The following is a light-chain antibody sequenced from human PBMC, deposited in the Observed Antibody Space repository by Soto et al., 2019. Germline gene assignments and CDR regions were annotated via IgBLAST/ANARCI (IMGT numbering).Light chain of an antibody. CDR1: QDISKY. Sequence: DIQMTQSPSSLSASVGDRVTITCRASQDISKYLAWYQQKPGKVPQVLIYGASTLQSGVPSRFSGSGSGTDFTLTISSLQPEDVATYYCQKYNRAPLTFGGGTKVEIK. V-gene: IGKV1-27*01. CDR2: GAS. J-gene: IGKJ4*01. CDR3: QKYNRAPLT.